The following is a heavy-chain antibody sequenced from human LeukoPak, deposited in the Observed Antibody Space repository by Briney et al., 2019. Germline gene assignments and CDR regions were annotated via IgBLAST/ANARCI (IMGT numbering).Heavy chain of an antibody. D-gene: IGHD4-23*01. Sequence: GRSLRLSCTASGFTFGDYAMSWVRQAPGKGLEWVGFIRSKAYGGTTEYAASVKGRFIISRDDSKSIAYLQMNSLKTEDTAVYYCTRDQRLTPYYYYYYMDVWGKGTTVTVSS. V-gene: IGHV3-49*04. J-gene: IGHJ6*03. CDR3: TRDQRLTPYYYYYYMDV. CDR1: GFTFGDYA. CDR2: IRSKAYGGTT.